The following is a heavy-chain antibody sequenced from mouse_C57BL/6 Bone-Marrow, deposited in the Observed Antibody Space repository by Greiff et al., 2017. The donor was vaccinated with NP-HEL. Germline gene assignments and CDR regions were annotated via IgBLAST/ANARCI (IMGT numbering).Heavy chain of an antibody. J-gene: IGHJ1*03. V-gene: IGHV5-2*01. CDR1: EYEFPSHD. CDR2: INSDGGST. Sequence: EVQLVESGGGLVQPGESLKLSCESNEYEFPSHDMSWVRKTPEKRLELVAAINSDGGSTYYPDTMERRFIISRDNTKKTLYLQMSSLRSEDTALYYCAKITTVVATDWYFDVWGTGTTVTVSS. D-gene: IGHD1-1*01. CDR3: AKITTVVATDWYFDV.